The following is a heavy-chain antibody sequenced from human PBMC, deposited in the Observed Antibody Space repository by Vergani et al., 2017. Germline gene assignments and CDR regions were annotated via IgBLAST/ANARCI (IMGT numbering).Heavy chain of an antibody. CDR1: GGTFSSYA. D-gene: IGHD3-10*01. CDR3: ARDSVDGSGSYYPQGVDY. Sequence: QVQLVQSGAEVKKPGSSVKVSCKASGGTFSSYAISWVRQAPGQGLEWMGGIIPIFGTANYAQKFQGRVTITADESTSTAYMELSSLRSEDTAVYYCARDSVDGSGSYYPQGVDYWGQGTLVTVSS. CDR2: IIPIFGTA. V-gene: IGHV1-69*01. J-gene: IGHJ4*02.